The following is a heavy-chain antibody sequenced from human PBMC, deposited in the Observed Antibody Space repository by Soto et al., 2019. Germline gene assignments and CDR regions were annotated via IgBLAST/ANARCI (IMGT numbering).Heavy chain of an antibody. CDR3: ARRLGYYDSSGLDH. CDR1: GYSISSSNW. CDR2: IYYSGTT. D-gene: IGHD3-22*01. V-gene: IGHV4-28*01. J-gene: IGHJ4*02. Sequence: SETLSLTCAVSGYSISSSNWWGWIRQPPGKGLEWIGYIYYSGTTYYNPSLKSRVTMSVDTSKNQFSLKLTSVTAVDTAVYYCARRLGYYDSSGLDHWGQGTLVTVSS.